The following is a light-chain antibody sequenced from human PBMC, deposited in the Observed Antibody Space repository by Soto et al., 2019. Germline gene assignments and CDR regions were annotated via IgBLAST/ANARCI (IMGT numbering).Light chain of an antibody. CDR2: AAS. CDR1: QSISSY. V-gene: IGKV1-39*01. CDR3: QQSCSTPRT. Sequence: DIQMTQSPSSLSASVGDRVTITCRASQSISSYLNWYQQKPGKAPKLLIYAASSLQSGVQSRFSGSGSGTDFTLTISSLQPEDFATYYCQQSCSTPRTFGQGTKVELK. J-gene: IGKJ1*01.